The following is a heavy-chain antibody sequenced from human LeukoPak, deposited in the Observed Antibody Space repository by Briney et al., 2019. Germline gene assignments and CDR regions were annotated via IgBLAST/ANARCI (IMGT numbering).Heavy chain of an antibody. J-gene: IGHJ6*03. CDR3: ARDSNKYYYYYMDV. V-gene: IGHV3-30*01. CDR2: ISYDGSNK. Sequence: GRSLRLSCAASGFTFSSYATHWVRQAPGKGLEWVAVISYDGSNKYYADSVKGRFTISRDNSKNTLYLQMNSLRAEDTAVYYCARDSNKYYYYYMDVWGKGTTVTVSS. D-gene: IGHD1/OR15-1a*01. CDR1: GFTFSSYA.